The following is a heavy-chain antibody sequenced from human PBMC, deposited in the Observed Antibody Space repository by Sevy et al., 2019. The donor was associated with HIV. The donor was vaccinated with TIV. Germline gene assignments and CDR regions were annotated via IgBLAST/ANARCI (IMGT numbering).Heavy chain of an antibody. CDR3: ANSGHSYRRLGGY. D-gene: IGHD3-16*01. Sequence: GGSLRLSCAASGFTFSSYAMSWVRQAPGKGLEWVSAISGSGGSTYYADSVKGRFTISRDNSKNTLYLQMNSLRAEDMAVYYCANSGHSYRRLGGYWGQGTLVTVSS. CDR2: ISGSGGST. J-gene: IGHJ4*02. CDR1: GFTFSSYA. V-gene: IGHV3-23*01.